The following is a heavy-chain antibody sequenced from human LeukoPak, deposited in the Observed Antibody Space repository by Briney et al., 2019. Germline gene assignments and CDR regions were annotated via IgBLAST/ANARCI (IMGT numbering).Heavy chain of an antibody. CDR3: ARARSGSYYGGSIFDY. V-gene: IGHV4-59*01. D-gene: IGHD1-26*01. J-gene: IGHJ4*02. CDR2: IYYSGST. Sequence: SQTLSLTCTVSGGSISSYYWSWIRQPPGKGLEWIGYIYYSGSTNYNPSLKSRVTISVDTSKNQFSLKLSSVTAADTAVYYCARARSGSYYGGSIFDYWGQGTLVTVSS. CDR1: GGSISSYY.